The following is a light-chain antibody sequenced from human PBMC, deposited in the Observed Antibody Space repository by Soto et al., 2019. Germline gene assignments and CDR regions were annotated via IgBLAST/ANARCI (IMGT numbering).Light chain of an antibody. J-gene: IGKJ1*01. CDR2: AAS. Sequence: DIQMTQSPSSLSATVGDRVTITYRASQSISSYLNWYQQKPGKAPKILIYAASSLQSGVPSRFSGSGSGTEFTLTISSLQPEDFATYYCQQSYTTPWTFGQGTKVDIK. CDR3: QQSYTTPWT. V-gene: IGKV1-39*01. CDR1: QSISSY.